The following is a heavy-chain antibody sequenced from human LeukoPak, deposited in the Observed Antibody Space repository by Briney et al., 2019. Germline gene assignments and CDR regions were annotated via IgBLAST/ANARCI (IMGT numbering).Heavy chain of an antibody. CDR3: ARGGYSYGYVGGFDP. CDR2: IIPIFGTA. V-gene: IGHV1-69*05. D-gene: IGHD5-18*01. Sequence: SVKVSCKASGGTFSSYAISWARQAPGQGLEWMGRIIPIFGTANYAQKFQGRVTITTDESTSTAYMELSSLRSEDTAVYYCARGGYSYGYVGGFDPWGQGTLVTVSS. J-gene: IGHJ5*02. CDR1: GGTFSSYA.